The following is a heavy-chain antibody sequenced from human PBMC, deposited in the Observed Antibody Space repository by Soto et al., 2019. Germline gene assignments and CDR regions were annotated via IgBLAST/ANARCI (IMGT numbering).Heavy chain of an antibody. J-gene: IGHJ4*02. Sequence: QVQLQESGPGLVKPSETLSLTCTVSGGSISSYYWSWIRQPPGTGLEWIGYIYYSGSTNYNPSLKSRVTISVDTSKNQFSLKLSSVTAADTAVYYCARAVGATDTLDYWGQGTLVTVSS. CDR1: GGSISSYY. V-gene: IGHV4-59*01. CDR2: IYYSGST. D-gene: IGHD1-26*01. CDR3: ARAVGATDTLDY.